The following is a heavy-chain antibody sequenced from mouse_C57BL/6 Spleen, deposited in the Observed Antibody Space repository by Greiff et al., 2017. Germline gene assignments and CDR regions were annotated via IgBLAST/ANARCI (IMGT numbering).Heavy chain of an antibody. D-gene: IGHD1-1*01. Sequence: VQGVESGAELVKPGASVKISCKASGYAFSSYWMNWVKQRPGKGLEWIGQIYPGDGDTNYNGKFKGKATLTADKSSSTAYMQLSSLTSEDSAVYFCARYTTVVAYYFDYWGQGTTLTVSS. CDR3: ARYTTVVAYYFDY. V-gene: IGHV1-80*01. CDR2: IYPGDGDT. CDR1: GYAFSSYW. J-gene: IGHJ2*01.